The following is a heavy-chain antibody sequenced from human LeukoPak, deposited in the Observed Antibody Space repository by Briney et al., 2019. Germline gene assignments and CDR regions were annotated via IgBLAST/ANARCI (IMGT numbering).Heavy chain of an antibody. D-gene: IGHD3/OR15-3a*01. CDR2: VYYNKRT. CDR1: GGSISSYY. Sequence: SETLSLTCTVSGGSISSYYWSWIRQPPGKGLEWIGYVYYNKRTNYSPSLKSRVTISVDTSKSLFSLALSSVTTADTAVYYCARSPQKYDYFLDGDSHYFFDYWGQGRLVTVSS. V-gene: IGHV4-59*01. CDR3: ARSPQKYDYFLDGDSHYFFDY. J-gene: IGHJ4*02.